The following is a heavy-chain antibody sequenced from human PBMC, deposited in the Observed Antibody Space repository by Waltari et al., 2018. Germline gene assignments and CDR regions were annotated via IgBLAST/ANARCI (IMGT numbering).Heavy chain of an antibody. CDR2: IYSGGST. CDR3: ARDGGYCTNGVCYTGGYFDY. Sequence: EVQLVESGGGLIQPGGSLRLSCAASGFTVSSNYISWFRQAPGKGLEWVSVIYSGGSTYYADAVKGRFTIARDKSKNTLYLQMNSLRAEDTAVYYGARDGGYCTNGVCYTGGYFDYWGQGTLVTVSS. D-gene: IGHD2-8*01. CDR1: GFTVSSNY. V-gene: IGHV3-53*01. J-gene: IGHJ4*02.